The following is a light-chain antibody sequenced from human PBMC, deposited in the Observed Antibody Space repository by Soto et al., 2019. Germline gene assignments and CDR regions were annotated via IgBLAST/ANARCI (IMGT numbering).Light chain of an antibody. V-gene: IGKV1-9*01. J-gene: IGKJ3*01. CDR3: QQLNSYPPFT. CDR2: LAS. Sequence: DIQLTQSPSFLSASVGDRVTITCRASQGISSYLAWYQQKPGKAPKLLIYLASTLQSGVPSRFSGSGSGTEFTLTISSLQPEDFATYYCQQLNSYPPFTFGPGTKVDIK. CDR1: QGISSY.